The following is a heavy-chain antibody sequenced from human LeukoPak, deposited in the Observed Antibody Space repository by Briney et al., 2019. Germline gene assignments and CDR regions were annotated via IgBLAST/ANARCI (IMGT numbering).Heavy chain of an antibody. V-gene: IGHV5-51*01. CDR2: IYPGDSDT. Sequence: GESLKISCKGSGYSFTSYWIGWVRQMPGKGLEWMGIIYPGDSDTRYSLSFQGQVTISADKSISTAYLQWSSLKASDTAMYYCARQEDYYDSSGYWNYWGQGTLVTVSS. D-gene: IGHD3-22*01. CDR3: ARQEDYYDSSGYWNY. CDR1: GYSFTSYW. J-gene: IGHJ4*02.